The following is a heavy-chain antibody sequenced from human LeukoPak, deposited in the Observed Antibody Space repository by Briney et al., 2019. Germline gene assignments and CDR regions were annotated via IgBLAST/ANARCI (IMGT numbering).Heavy chain of an antibody. D-gene: IGHD4-17*01. Sequence: GGSLRLSCAVSGFTFSSYWVSWVRQAPGKGLEWVANIKRDGSEKNYVDSVKGRFTVSRDNAKNSLYLQMNSLSIEDTAVYYCARGHYGDYDWGQGALVTVSS. J-gene: IGHJ4*02. CDR1: GFTFSSYW. V-gene: IGHV3-7*01. CDR3: ARGHYGDYD. CDR2: IKRDGSEK.